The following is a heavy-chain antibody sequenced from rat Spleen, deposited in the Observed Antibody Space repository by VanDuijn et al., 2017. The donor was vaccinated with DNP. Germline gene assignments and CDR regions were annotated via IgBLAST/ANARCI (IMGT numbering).Heavy chain of an antibody. D-gene: IGHD1-2*01. J-gene: IGHJ3*01. CDR2: ISYDGSSA. Sequence: EVKLVESGGGLVQPGRALKLSSEASGFTFSAVYIAWVRQAPTKGLEWVAYISYDGSSAYDRDSVKGRFTISRDNAKSNLYLQMDSLRSEDAATYYCARDSSSAWWGQGTQVTVSS. CDR1: GFTFSAVY. CDR3: ARDSSSAW. V-gene: IGHV5-20*01.